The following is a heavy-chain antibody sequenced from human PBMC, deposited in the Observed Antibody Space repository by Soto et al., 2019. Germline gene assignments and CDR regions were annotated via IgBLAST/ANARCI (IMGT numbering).Heavy chain of an antibody. CDR2: IYYTGGT. D-gene: IGHD6-19*01. CDR1: GGSISSSSYY. J-gene: IGHJ6*02. V-gene: IGHV4-39*01. CDR3: STFSSGFYGMDV. Sequence: PSETLSLTCAVSGGSISSSSYYWDWIRQPPGKGLEWIGSIYYTGGTYYNPSLKSRVTISADTSKNQFSLKLSSVTATDAAVYYCSTFSSGFYGMDVWGQGTTVTLSS.